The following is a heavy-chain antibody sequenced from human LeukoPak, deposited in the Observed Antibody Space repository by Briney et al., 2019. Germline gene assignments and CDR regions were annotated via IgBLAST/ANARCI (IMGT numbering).Heavy chain of an antibody. V-gene: IGHV4-38-2*02. Sequence: SKTLSLTCSVSGDAISSGYHWAWIRQPPGKGLEWLGSMYHLGTTYYNPSLKSRATISVDTSKNQFSLKLSSVTAADTTVYYCARHLLRTSTSFDYWDQGNLVTVSS. CDR2: MYHLGTT. D-gene: IGHD1-14*01. J-gene: IGHJ4*02. CDR3: ARHLLRTSTSFDY. CDR1: GDAISSGYH.